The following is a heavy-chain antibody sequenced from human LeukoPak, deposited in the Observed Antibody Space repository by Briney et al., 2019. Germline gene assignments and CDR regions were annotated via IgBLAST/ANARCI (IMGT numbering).Heavy chain of an antibody. CDR3: AREASFIVVVPAAEGYFDY. D-gene: IGHD2-2*01. CDR1: GFTFSSYA. V-gene: IGHV3-30-3*01. CDR2: ISYDGSNK. Sequence: GGSLRLSCAASGFTFSSYAMHWVRQAPGKGLEWVAVISYDGSNKYYADSVKGRFTISRDNSKNTLYLQMNSLRAEDTAVYYCAREASFIVVVPAAEGYFDYWGQGTLVTVSS. J-gene: IGHJ4*02.